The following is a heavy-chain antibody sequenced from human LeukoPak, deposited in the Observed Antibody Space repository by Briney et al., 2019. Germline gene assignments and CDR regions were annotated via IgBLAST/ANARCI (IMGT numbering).Heavy chain of an antibody. D-gene: IGHD3-22*01. CDR1: GFTFDDYA. CDR3: AKAAAPTYYYDTWFDP. CDR2: ISWNSGSI. J-gene: IGHJ5*02. V-gene: IGHV3-9*03. Sequence: SGRSLRLSCAASGFTFDDYAMHWVRQAPGKGLEWVSGISWNSGSIGYADSVKGRFTISRDNAKNSLYLQMNSLRAEDMALYYCAKAAAPTYYYDTWFDPWGQGTLVTVSS.